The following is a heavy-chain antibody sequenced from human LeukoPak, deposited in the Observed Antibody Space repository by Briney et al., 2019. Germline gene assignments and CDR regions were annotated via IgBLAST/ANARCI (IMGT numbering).Heavy chain of an antibody. J-gene: IGHJ5*02. Sequence: GGSLRLSCAVSGFTFDHYAMKWVRQAPGRGLQWVSTITGSGGSTYYADSVQGRFTISRDNSKNLLFLQMNSLRVEDTAIYYCATDLTPAQSWGQGTLVTVSS. CDR1: GFTFDHYA. V-gene: IGHV3-23*01. CDR3: ATDLTPAQS. CDR2: ITGSGGST. D-gene: IGHD3-9*01.